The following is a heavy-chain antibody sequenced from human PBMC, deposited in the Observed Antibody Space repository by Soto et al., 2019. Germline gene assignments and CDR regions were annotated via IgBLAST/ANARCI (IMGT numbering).Heavy chain of an antibody. CDR1: GDTFNDYY. CDR3: ARESGGATATLDYYYFYMDV. J-gene: IGHJ6*03. V-gene: IGHV1-2*04. CDR2: INPNGGVT. Sequence: QVQLVQSGAEVKKPGASVTVSCRSSGDTFNDYYIHWVRQAPGQGLEWMGWINPNGGVTKYAQKCQGWGSMTRDTYIRTVYMQLSRLRSDDTAVYYCARESGGATATLDYYYFYMDVWGTGTTVTVSS. D-gene: IGHD5-12*01.